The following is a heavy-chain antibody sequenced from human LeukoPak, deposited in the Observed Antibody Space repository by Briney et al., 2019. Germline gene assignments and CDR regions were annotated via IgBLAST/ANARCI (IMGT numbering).Heavy chain of an antibody. D-gene: IGHD2-15*01. CDR3: ARDSPYCSGGSCYYHYYDSSGYSGYFDY. J-gene: IGHJ4*02. Sequence: GGSLRLSCAASGFTFSSYWMSWVRQAPGKGLEWVANIKQDGSEKYYVDSVKGRFTISRDNAKNSLYLQMNSLRAEDTAVYYCARDSPYCSGGSCYYHYYDSSGYSGYFDYWGQGTLVTVSS. CDR2: IKQDGSEK. V-gene: IGHV3-7*01. CDR1: GFTFSSYW.